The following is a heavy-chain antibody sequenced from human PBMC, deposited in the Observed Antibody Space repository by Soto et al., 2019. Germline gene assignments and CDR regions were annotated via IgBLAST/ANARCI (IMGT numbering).Heavy chain of an antibody. CDR2: VSTDGSDK. J-gene: IGHJ6*02. V-gene: IGHV3-30-3*01. CDR1: GFTFSHYA. CDR3: ATLRVGWYYYYALDV. D-gene: IGHD6-19*01. Sequence: QPGGSLRLSCAASGFTFSHYAMHWVRQAPGKGLEWVAVVSTDGSDKYYPDSVKGRFTISRDNSKKTLYLQMNSLRADDTAVYYCATLRVGWYYYYALDVWGRGTRVTVSS.